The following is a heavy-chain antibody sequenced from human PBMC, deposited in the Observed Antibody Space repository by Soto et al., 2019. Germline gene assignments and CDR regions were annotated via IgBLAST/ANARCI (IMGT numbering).Heavy chain of an antibody. CDR3: AKATYYYDSSSYYRVYFDY. V-gene: IGHV3-23*01. J-gene: IGHJ4*02. CDR2: ITGSGGRP. Sequence: EVQLLESGGGLVQPGGSLRLSCAASGFTFSDYAMSWVRQAPGKGLEWVSAITGSGGRPYYADSVKGRFTISRDRTKSTLYLQMSGLRVEDTAVYFCAKATYYYDSSSYYRVYFDYWGQGTLVTVSS. CDR1: GFTFSDYA. D-gene: IGHD3-22*01.